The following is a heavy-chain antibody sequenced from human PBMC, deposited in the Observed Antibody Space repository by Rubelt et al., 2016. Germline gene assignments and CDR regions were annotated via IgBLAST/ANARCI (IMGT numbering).Heavy chain of an antibody. CDR1: ELTFRSAW. J-gene: IGHJ1*01. V-gene: IGHV3-7*01. CDR2: IREDGSEK. CDR3: ARELGLTINF. Sequence: EVQLVESGGGLVQPGGSLRLSCAASELTFRSAWMTWVRQAPEKGLEWVATIREDGSEKYYLDSVKGRFTISRDNAKKSLYLQMNSLRVDDTGVYYGARELGLTINFWGQGTLVAVSS. D-gene: IGHD5-12*01.